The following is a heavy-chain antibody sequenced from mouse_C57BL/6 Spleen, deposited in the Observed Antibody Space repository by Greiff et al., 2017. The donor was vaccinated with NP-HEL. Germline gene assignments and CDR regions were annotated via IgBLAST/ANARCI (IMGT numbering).Heavy chain of an antibody. CDR3: ARSVTTEGGDAMDY. J-gene: IGHJ4*01. Sequence: EVQLQQSGAELVKPGASVKLSCTASGFNIKDYYMHWVKQRTEQGLEWIGRIDPEDGETKYAQKFQGKATITADTSSNTAYLQLSSLTSEDTAVYYCARSVTTEGGDAMDYWGQGTSVTVSS. D-gene: IGHD1-1*01. CDR1: GFNIKDYY. V-gene: IGHV14-2*01. CDR2: IDPEDGET.